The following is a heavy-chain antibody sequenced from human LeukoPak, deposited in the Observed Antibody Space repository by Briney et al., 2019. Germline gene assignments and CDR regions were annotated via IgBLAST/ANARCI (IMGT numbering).Heavy chain of an antibody. CDR3: AKDSSSTWFGGDSQ. J-gene: IGHJ4*02. CDR1: GFTFSYYG. V-gene: IGHV3-30*18. D-gene: IGHD2-2*01. Sequence: GRSLRLSCAASGFTFSYYGLHWVRQAPGKGLEWVALISTDGSNKIYADSVKGRFTISRDNSKNILYLQMNSLRAEDTAVYYCAKDSSSTWFGGDSQWGQGTLVTVSS. CDR2: ISTDGSNK.